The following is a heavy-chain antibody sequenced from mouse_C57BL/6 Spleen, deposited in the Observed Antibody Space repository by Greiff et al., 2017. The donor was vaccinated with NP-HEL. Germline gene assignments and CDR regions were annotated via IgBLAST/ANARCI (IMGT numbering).Heavy chain of an antibody. V-gene: IGHV1-64*01. D-gene: IGHD2-1*01. Sequence: VQLQQSGAELVKPGASVKLSCKASGYTFTSYWMHWVKQRPGQGLEWIGMIHPNSGSTNYNEKFKSKATLTVDKSSSTAYMQLSSLTSEDSAVYYCARDLYGNDAMDYWGQGTSVPVSS. CDR3: ARDLYGNDAMDY. CDR2: IHPNSGST. J-gene: IGHJ4*01. CDR1: GYTFTSYW.